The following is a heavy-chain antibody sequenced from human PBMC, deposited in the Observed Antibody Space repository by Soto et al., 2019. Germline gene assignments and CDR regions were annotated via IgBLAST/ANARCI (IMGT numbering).Heavy chain of an antibody. V-gene: IGHV3-30-3*01. CDR2: ISYDGSNK. J-gene: IGHJ6*02. CDR3: ARDRTVVTPSYYGMDV. CDR1: GFTFSSYA. D-gene: IGHD2-21*02. Sequence: GGSLRLSCAASGFTFSSYAMHWVRQAPGKGLEWVAVISYDGSNKYYADSVKGRFTISRDNSKNTLYLQKNSLRAEDTAVYYCARDRTVVTPSYYGMDVWGQGTTVTVSS.